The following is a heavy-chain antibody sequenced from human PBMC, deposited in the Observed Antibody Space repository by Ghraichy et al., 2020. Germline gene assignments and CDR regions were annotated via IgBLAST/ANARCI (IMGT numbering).Heavy chain of an antibody. CDR2: INSDGSIT. J-gene: IGHJ4*02. V-gene: IGHV3-74*01. Sequence: GGSLRLSCAASEFTFSSYWMHWVRQAPGKGLVWVSRINSDGSITTYADSVKGRFTISRDNAKNTLYLQMNSLRAEDTAVYHCGIQGFISGKLFDDWGPGTLVTVSS. CDR1: EFTFSSYW. D-gene: IGHD1-20*01. CDR3: GIQGFISGKLFDD.